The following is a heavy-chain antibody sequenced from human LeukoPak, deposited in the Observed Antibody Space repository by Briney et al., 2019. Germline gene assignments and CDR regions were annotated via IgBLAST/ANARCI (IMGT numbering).Heavy chain of an antibody. Sequence: GGSLRLSCAASGFSFSDAWMNWVRQAPGKGLEWVANIKQDGSEKYYVDSVKGRFTISRDNAKKSLYLQMNSLRAEDTAVYYCVIRECWGQGILVTVSS. CDR2: IKQDGSEK. CDR3: VIREC. D-gene: IGHD3-10*01. CDR1: GFSFSDAW. J-gene: IGHJ4*02. V-gene: IGHV3-7*05.